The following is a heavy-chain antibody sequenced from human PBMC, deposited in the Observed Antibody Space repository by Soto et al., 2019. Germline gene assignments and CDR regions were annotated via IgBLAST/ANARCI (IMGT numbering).Heavy chain of an antibody. V-gene: IGHV3-15*07. CDR1: GFTFSNAW. D-gene: IGHD6-13*01. J-gene: IGHJ4*02. CDR3: TTDLGGYSSSWFRYYFDY. Sequence: PGGSLRLSCAASGFTFSNAWMNWVRQGPGKGLEWVGRIKSKTDGGTTDYAAPVKGRFTISRDDSKNTLYLQMNRLKTEDTALYYCTTDLGGYSSSWFRYYFDYWGQGTLVTVSS. CDR2: IKSKTDGGTT.